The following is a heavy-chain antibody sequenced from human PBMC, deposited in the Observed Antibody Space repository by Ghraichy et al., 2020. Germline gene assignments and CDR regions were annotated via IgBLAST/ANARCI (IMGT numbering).Heavy chain of an antibody. CDR3: LKDMDNGKVGDY. Sequence: GGSLRLSCVASGFTFRNHGMHWVRQAPGKGLEWVAFIQYDEKKKYNGDSVRGRFTISRDTSKNTLYLEMNRLRVEDTAKYYCLKDMDNGKVGDYWGQGTLVAVSS. V-gene: IGHV3-30*02. J-gene: IGHJ4*02. D-gene: IGHD1-1*01. CDR2: IQYDEKKK. CDR1: GFTFRNHG.